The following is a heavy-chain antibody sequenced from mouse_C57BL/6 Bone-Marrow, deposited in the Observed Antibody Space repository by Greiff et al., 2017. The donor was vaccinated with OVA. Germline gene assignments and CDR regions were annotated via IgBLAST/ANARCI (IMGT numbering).Heavy chain of an antibody. Sequence: QVQLQQPGAELVKPGASVKLSCKASGYTFTSYWMHWVKQRPGQGLEWIGMIHPNSGSTNYNEKFKSKATLTVDKSSSTAYMQLSSLTSEDSAVYYCARCYYYGSPYYYAMDYWGQGTSVTVSS. CDR3: ARCYYYGSPYYYAMDY. CDR2: IHPNSGST. CDR1: GYTFTSYW. J-gene: IGHJ4*01. V-gene: IGHV1-64*01. D-gene: IGHD1-1*01.